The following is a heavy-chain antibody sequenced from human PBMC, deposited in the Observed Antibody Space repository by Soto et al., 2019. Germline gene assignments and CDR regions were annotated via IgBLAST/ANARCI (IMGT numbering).Heavy chain of an antibody. V-gene: IGHV3-30*18. Sequence: PGGSLRLSCVASGFTFSIYGMHWVRQTPGKGLEWVAVISNDGNKKYYVESVEGRFSISRDNSKDTVYLQMNNVRPEDKAKYYCAKDKVPYYDFWSGQRWFDPWGQGTQVTVSS. D-gene: IGHD3-3*01. CDR3: AKDKVPYYDFWSGQRWFDP. J-gene: IGHJ5*02. CDR1: GFTFSIYG. CDR2: ISNDGNKK.